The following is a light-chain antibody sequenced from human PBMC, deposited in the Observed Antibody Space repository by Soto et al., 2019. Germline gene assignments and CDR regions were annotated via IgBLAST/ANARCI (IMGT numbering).Light chain of an antibody. CDR2: AAS. CDR1: RSISSY. J-gene: IGKJ1*01. CDR3: QQSYSTVWT. V-gene: IGKV1-39*01. Sequence: DIQMTQSPSSLSASVGDRVTITCRASRSISSYLNWYQQKPGKAPKLLIYAASSLQSGVPSRFSGSGSGTDFTLTISSLQPEDFATYYCQQSYSTVWTFGQGTKVEIK.